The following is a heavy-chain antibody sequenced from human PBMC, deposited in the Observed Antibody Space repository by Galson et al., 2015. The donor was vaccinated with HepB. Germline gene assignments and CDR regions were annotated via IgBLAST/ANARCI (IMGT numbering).Heavy chain of an antibody. Sequence: IRQPPGKGLEWIGYIDYSGTTNYNPSLRSRVTMSVDTSKNQFSLKLSSVTAADTAVYYCARGDGLGAFDIWGQGTLVTVSS. V-gene: IGHV4-59*01. D-gene: IGHD5-12*01. CDR2: IDYSGTT. J-gene: IGHJ3*02. CDR3: ARGDGLGAFDI.